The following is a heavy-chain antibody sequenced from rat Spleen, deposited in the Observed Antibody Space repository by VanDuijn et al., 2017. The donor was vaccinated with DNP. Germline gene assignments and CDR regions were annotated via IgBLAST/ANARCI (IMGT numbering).Heavy chain of an antibody. CDR1: GFTFNNYW. V-gene: IGHV5-31*01. Sequence: EVQLVESGGDLVQPGRSLKLSCVASGFTFNNYWMTWIRQVPGKGLEWVAAIISSGGSTYYPNSVKGRFTISSDNAKNTLYLQMNSLRSEDTATYYCARAKYSSHYWYFDFWGPGTMVTVSS. D-gene: IGHD1-2*01. CDR3: ARAKYSSHYWYFDF. J-gene: IGHJ1*01. CDR2: IISSGGST.